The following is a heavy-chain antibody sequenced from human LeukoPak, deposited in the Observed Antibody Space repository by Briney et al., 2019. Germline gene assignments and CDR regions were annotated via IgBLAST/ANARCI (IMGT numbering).Heavy chain of an antibody. V-gene: IGHV3-43D*03. CDR2: ISWDGGST. CDR1: GFTFDDYA. J-gene: IGHJ4*02. CDR3: AKAIARLRYFDWLALDY. D-gene: IGHD3-9*01. Sequence: GGSLRLSCAASGFTFDDYAMHWVRQAPGKGLEWVSLISWDGGSTYYADSVKGRFTISRDNSKNSLYLQMNSLRAEDTALYYCAKAIARLRYFDWLALDYWGQGTLVTVSS.